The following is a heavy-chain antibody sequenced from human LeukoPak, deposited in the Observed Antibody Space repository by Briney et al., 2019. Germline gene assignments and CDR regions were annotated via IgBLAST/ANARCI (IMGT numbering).Heavy chain of an antibody. J-gene: IGHJ6*02. CDR2: ISGSGGST. D-gene: IGHD3-10*01. CDR3: AKGIYGPGSYYYYGMDV. Sequence: GGSLRLSCAASGFTFSSYAMSWVRQAPGKGMEWVSAISGSGGSTYYADSVKGRFTISRDNSKTTLYLQMNSLRAEDTAVYYCAKGIYGPGSYYYYGMDVWGQGTTVTVSS. CDR1: GFTFSSYA. V-gene: IGHV3-23*01.